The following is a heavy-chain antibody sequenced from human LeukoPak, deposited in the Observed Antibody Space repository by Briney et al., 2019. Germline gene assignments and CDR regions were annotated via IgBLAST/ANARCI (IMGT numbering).Heavy chain of an antibody. D-gene: IGHD3-10*01. CDR1: GFTFTSSA. CDR3: AADPPYMVRGVISQFDP. V-gene: IGHV1-58*01. Sequence: SVKVSCKASGFTFTSSAVQWVRQARGQRLEWIGWIVVGSGNTNYAQKFRERVTITRDMSTSTAYMELSSLRSEDTAVYYCAADPPYMVRGVISQFDPWGQGTLVTVSS. J-gene: IGHJ5*02. CDR2: IVVGSGNT.